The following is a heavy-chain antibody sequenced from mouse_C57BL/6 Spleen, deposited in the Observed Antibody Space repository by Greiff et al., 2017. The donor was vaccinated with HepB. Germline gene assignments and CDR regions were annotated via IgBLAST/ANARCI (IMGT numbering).Heavy chain of an antibody. J-gene: IGHJ3*01. CDR3: TRSDSLPH. Sequence: VQLQQSGAELVRPGASVTLSCKASGYTFTDYEMHWVKQTPVHGLEWIGAIDPETGGTAYNQKFKGKAILTADKSSSTAYMELRSLTSDDSAVYYCTRSDSLPHWGQGTLVTVSA. V-gene: IGHV1-15*01. CDR2: IDPETGGT. D-gene: IGHD2-12*01. CDR1: GYTFTDYE.